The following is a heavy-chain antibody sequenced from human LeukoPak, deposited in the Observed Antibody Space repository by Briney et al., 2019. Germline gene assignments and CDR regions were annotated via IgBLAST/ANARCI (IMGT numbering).Heavy chain of an antibody. V-gene: IGHV6-1*01. D-gene: IGHD6-19*01. J-gene: IGHJ4*02. CDR1: GDMVYRNRDV. CDR2: TYYRSKWYN. CDR3: ARDPTDLYSRGWYYFDY. Sequence: KYSQTLSLTWAICGDMVYRNRDVWHWIRQSPSRGLEWLGRTYYRSKWYNDYAVSVKSRITINPDTSKNQSCMQLNSVTPEDTAVYYRARDPTDLYSRGWYYFDYWGQGTLVTVSS.